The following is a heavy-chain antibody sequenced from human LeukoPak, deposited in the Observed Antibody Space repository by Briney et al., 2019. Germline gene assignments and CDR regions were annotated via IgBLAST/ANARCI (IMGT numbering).Heavy chain of an antibody. CDR1: GGSISSSSDY. D-gene: IGHD1-26*01. Sequence: SETLSLTCTVSGGSISSSSDYWGWIRQPPGKGLEWIGSIYYSGSTYYSPSLKSRVTISVDTSKNQFSLKLSSVTAADTAVYYCARMSGSYFDYWGQGTLVTVSS. CDR3: ARMSGSYFDY. J-gene: IGHJ4*02. CDR2: IYYSGST. V-gene: IGHV4-39*01.